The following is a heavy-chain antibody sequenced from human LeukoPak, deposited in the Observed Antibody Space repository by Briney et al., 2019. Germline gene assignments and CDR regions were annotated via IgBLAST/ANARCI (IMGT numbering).Heavy chain of an antibody. CDR1: GFTFSSYG. Sequence: GGSLRLSCAASGFTFSSYGMHWVRQAPGKGLEWVAVISYDGSNKYYADSVKGRFTISRDNSKNTLYLQMNSLRAEDTAVYYCAKDADNPGIAVAGHYYYGMDVWGQGTTVTVSS. CDR3: AKDADNPGIAVAGHYYYGMDV. D-gene: IGHD6-19*01. CDR2: ISYDGSNK. V-gene: IGHV3-30*18. J-gene: IGHJ6*02.